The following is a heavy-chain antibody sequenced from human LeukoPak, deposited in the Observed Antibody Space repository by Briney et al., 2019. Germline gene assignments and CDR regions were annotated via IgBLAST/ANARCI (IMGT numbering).Heavy chain of an antibody. V-gene: IGHV4-59*08. CDR3: ARRVRKDGYYYYMDV. CDR1: GGSISSYY. J-gene: IGHJ6*03. D-gene: IGHD1-14*01. Sequence: SETLSLTCTVSGGSISSYYWCWIRQPSGKGLEWIGYIYYSGSTNYNPSLKSRVTISVDRSKNQFSLKLSSVTAADTAVYYCARRVRKDGYYYYMDVWGKGTTVTVSS. CDR2: IYYSGST.